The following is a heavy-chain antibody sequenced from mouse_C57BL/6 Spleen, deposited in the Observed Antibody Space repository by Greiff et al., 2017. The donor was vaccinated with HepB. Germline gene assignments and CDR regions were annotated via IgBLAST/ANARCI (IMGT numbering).Heavy chain of an antibody. V-gene: IGHV1-69*01. J-gene: IGHJ4*01. CDR1: GYTFTSYW. Sequence: VQLQQPGAELVMPGASVKLSCKASGYTFTSYWMHWVKQRPGHGLEWIGEIDPSDSYTNYNQKFKGKSTLTVDKSSSTACMQLSSLTSEDSAVYYCARGLGSSYAMDYWGQGTSVTVSS. D-gene: IGHD1-1*01. CDR3: ARGLGSSYAMDY. CDR2: IDPSDSYT.